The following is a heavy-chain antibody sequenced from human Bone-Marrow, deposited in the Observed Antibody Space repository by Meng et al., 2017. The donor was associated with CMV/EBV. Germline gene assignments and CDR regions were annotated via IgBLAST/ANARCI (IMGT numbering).Heavy chain of an antibody. D-gene: IGHD3-10*01. CDR3: ARGAPRQAYYYGSGSYYKQVYFDY. CDR2: VNHRGGT. J-gene: IGHJ4*02. Sequence: WGWIRQPPGEGLEWIGEVNHRGGTDYTPSLKSRVTISVDTSKNQFSLRLSSVTAADTAVYYCARGAPRQAYYYGSGSYYKQVYFDYWGQGTLVTVSS. V-gene: IGHV4-34*01.